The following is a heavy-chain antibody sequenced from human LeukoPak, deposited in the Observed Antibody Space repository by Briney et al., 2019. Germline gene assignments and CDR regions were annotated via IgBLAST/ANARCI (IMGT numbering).Heavy chain of an antibody. CDR1: GGSINSYY. V-gene: IGHV4-59*01. Sequence: PSETLSLTCTVSGGSINSYYWSWIRQPPGKRLEWIGYVYSSGSTNYNPSLQSRVTLSVDTSEKRFSLKLRSVTAADTAVYYCARCDSATAPDHWGQGTLVTVSS. CDR2: VYSSGST. CDR3: ARCDSATAPDH. D-gene: IGHD6-25*01. J-gene: IGHJ4*02.